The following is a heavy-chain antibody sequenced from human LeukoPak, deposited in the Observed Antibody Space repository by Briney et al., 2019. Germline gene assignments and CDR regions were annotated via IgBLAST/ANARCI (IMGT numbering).Heavy chain of an antibody. CDR1: GYTLTELS. D-gene: IGHD1-7*01. Sequence: ASVKVSCKVSGYTLTELSMHWVRQAPGKGLEWMGGFDPEDGETIYAQKFQGRVTMTEDTSTDTAYMELSSLRSEDTAVYYCATGPSLELRLGNYYYYYGMDVWGQGTTVTVSS. CDR3: ATGPSLELRLGNYYYYYGMDV. V-gene: IGHV1-24*01. J-gene: IGHJ6*02. CDR2: FDPEDGET.